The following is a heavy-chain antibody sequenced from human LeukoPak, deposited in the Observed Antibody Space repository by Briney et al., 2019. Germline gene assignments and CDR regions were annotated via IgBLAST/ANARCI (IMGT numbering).Heavy chain of an antibody. Sequence: GASVKVSCKASGYTFTSYGISWVRQAPGQGLEWMGWISAYNGNTNYAQKLQGRVTMTTDTSTSTAYMELRSLRSDDTAVYYCARDIISKQWLPSADAFDIWGQGTMVTVSS. D-gene: IGHD6-19*01. J-gene: IGHJ3*02. CDR2: ISAYNGNT. CDR3: ARDIISKQWLPSADAFDI. CDR1: GYTFTSYG. V-gene: IGHV1-18*01.